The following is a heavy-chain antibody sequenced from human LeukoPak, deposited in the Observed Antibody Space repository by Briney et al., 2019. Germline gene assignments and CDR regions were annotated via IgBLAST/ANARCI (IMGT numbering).Heavy chain of an antibody. D-gene: IGHD3-22*01. CDR2: INHSGST. CDR1: GGSFSGYY. J-gene: IGHJ4*02. CDR3: AGGGGYYDSSGYYPFDY. V-gene: IGHV4-34*01. Sequence: SETLSLACAVYGGSFSGYYWSWIRQPPGKGLEWIGEINHSGSTNYNPSLKSRVTISVDTSKNQFSLKLSSVTAADTAVYYCAGGGGYYDSSGYYPFDYWGQGTLVTVSS.